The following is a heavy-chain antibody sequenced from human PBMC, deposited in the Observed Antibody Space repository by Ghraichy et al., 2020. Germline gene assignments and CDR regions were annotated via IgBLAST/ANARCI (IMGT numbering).Heavy chain of an antibody. CDR3: AKGGNSPDY. D-gene: IGHD4-23*01. CDR1: GFIVSNNQ. J-gene: IGHJ4*02. CDR2: IYAGGTT. V-gene: IGHV3-53*01. Sequence: GGSLRLSCAASGFIVSNNQMTWVRQPPGKGLEWVSVIYAGGTTYYADSVKGRFTISRDDSKNTLYLQMNSLRAEDMAGYYCAKGGNSPDYWGQGTLVTVSS.